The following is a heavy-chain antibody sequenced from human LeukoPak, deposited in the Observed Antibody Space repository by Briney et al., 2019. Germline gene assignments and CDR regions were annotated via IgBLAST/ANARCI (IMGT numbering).Heavy chain of an antibody. Sequence: SVRVSCKATGGTFSTYGISWVRQAPGQGLEWMGRIIPRLSTSNYAQKFQGRVTITTDESTSTAYMELSSLRSEDTAVYYCARDPHSGYDRLFDAFDIWGQGTMVTVSS. D-gene: IGHD5-12*01. J-gene: IGHJ3*02. CDR2: IIPRLSTS. V-gene: IGHV1-69*11. CDR3: ARDPHSGYDRLFDAFDI. CDR1: GGTFSTYG.